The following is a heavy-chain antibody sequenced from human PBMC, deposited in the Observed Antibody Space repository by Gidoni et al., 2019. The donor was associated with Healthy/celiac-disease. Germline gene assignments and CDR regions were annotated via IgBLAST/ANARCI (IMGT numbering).Heavy chain of an antibody. CDR1: GGSISSSNW. V-gene: IGHV4-4*02. J-gene: IGHJ4*02. CDR3: AREVRAGYGDYQLLDY. CDR2: IYHSGST. D-gene: IGHD4-17*01. Sequence: QVQLQESGPGLVKPSGTLSLTCAGSGGSISSSNWWSWVRQPPGKGLEWVGEIYHSGSTNYNPSLKSRVTISVDKSKNQFSLKLSSVTAADTAVYYCAREVRAGYGDYQLLDYWGQGTLVTVSS.